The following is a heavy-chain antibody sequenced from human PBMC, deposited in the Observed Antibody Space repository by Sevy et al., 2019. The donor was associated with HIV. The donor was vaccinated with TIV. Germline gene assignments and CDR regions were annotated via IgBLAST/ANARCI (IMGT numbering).Heavy chain of an antibody. V-gene: IGHV3-7*01. J-gene: IGHJ4*02. CDR3: ARDIVQAGTY. CDR1: GFTLSSYW. Sequence: GGSLRLSCAASGFTLSSYWMHWVRQAPGKGLEWVANIKEEGSEKFYVDSVKGRFTISRDNAKNSLYLQMSSLRVEDTAVYYCARDIVQAGTYWGQGTLVTVSS. D-gene: IGHD2-2*01. CDR2: IKEEGSEK.